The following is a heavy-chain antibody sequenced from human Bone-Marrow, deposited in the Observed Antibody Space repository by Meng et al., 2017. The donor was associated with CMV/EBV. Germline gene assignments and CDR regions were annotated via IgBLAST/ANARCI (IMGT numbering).Heavy chain of an antibody. CDR3: ARDRLWYYYDSSGYYYFDY. CDR2: ISSSSSNI. CDR1: GFAFSIYS. D-gene: IGHD3-22*01. Sequence: GESLKISCAASGFAFSIYSMNWVRQAPGKGLEWVASISSSSSNIYYADSVKGRFTISRDNAKNSLHLQMNSLRAEDMAVYYCARDRLWYYYDSSGYYYFDYWGQGTLVTVSS. V-gene: IGHV3-21*04. J-gene: IGHJ4*02.